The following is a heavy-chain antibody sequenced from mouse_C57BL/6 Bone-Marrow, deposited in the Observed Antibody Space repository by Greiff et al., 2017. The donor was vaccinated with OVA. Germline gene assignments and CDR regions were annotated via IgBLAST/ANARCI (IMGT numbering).Heavy chain of an antibody. D-gene: IGHD1-1*01. CDR2: IYPRSGNT. J-gene: IGHJ1*03. V-gene: IGHV1-81*01. Sequence: VQLQQSGAELARPGASVKLSCKASGYTFTSYGISWVKQRTGQGLEWIGEIYPRSGNTYYNEKFKGKATLTADKSSSTAYMELRSLTSEDSAVYFCARYKGLLRYGGYFHVWGTGTTVTVSS. CDR1: GYTFTSYG. CDR3: ARYKGLLRYGGYFHV.